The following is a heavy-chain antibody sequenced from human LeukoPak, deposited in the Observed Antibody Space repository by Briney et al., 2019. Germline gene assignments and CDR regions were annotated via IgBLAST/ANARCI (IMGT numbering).Heavy chain of an antibody. D-gene: IGHD3-22*01. J-gene: IGHJ4*02. CDR1: GFTFSSYS. V-gene: IGHV3-21*01. CDR2: ISSSSSYI. CDR3: ARSGATSYYYDSSGYGHLDY. Sequence: GGSLRLSCAASGFTFSSYSMNWVRQAPGKGLEWVSSISSSSSYIYYADSVKGRFTISRDNAKNSLYLQMNSLRAEDTAVYYCARSGATSYYYDSSGYGHLDYWGQGTLVTVSS.